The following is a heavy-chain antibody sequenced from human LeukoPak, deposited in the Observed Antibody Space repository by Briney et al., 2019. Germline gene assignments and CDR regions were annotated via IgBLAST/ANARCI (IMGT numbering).Heavy chain of an antibody. D-gene: IGHD1-26*01. V-gene: IGHV3-74*01. CDR3: AKDFVGPDDY. CDR2: IDSNGRTI. Sequence: PGGSLRLSCAASGFTFSSYWMHWVRQAPGKGLVWVSRIDSNGRTINYADSVKGRFTIYRDNANSMLYLQMNSLRAEDSAVYYCAKDFVGPDDYWGQGTLVTVSS. CDR1: GFTFSSYW. J-gene: IGHJ4*02.